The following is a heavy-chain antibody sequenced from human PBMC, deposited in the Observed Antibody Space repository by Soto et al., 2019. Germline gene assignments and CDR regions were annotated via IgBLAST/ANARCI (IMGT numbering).Heavy chain of an antibody. D-gene: IGHD2-15*01. CDR1: GGSISSGDYY. V-gene: IGHV4-30-4*01. J-gene: IGHJ6*02. Sequence: PSETLSLTCTVSGGSISSGDYYWSWIRQPPGKGLEWIGYIYYSGSTYYNPSLKSRVTISVDTSKNQFSLKLSSVTAADTAVYYCAREQGYCSGGSCYSMYYYYGMDVWGQGTTVTV. CDR2: IYYSGST. CDR3: AREQGYCSGGSCYSMYYYYGMDV.